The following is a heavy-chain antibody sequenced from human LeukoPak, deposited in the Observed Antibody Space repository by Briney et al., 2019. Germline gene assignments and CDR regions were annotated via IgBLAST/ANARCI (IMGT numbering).Heavy chain of an antibody. V-gene: IGHV3-11*06. D-gene: IGHD4-17*01. Sequence: PGGSLRLSCAASGFTFDDYGMSWVRQAPGKGLEWVSYISGIGDYTLYADSVKGRFTISRDNAKNSLYLQMDSLRAEDTAVYYCARTYGAGSLDYWGQGALVTVSS. CDR3: ARTYGAGSLDY. CDR2: ISGIGDYT. CDR1: GFTFDDYG. J-gene: IGHJ4*02.